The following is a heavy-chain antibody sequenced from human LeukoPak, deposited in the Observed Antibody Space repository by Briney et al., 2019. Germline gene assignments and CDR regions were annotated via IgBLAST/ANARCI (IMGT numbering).Heavy chain of an antibody. D-gene: IGHD6-13*01. Sequence: SETLSLTCTVSGYSISSGYYWGWIRQPPGKGLEWIGSIYHSGSTYYNPSLKSRVTISVDTSKNQFSPKLSSVTAADTAVYYCARVPYSSKLGFDPWGQGTLVTVSS. CDR2: IYHSGST. J-gene: IGHJ5*02. CDR3: ARVPYSSKLGFDP. CDR1: GYSISSGYY. V-gene: IGHV4-38-2*02.